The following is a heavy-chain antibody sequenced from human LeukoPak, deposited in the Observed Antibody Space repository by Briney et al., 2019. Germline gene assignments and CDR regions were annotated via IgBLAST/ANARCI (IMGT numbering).Heavy chain of an antibody. J-gene: IGHJ4*02. CDR3: ARGYLSVDY. Sequence: PSETLSLTCTVSGGSISSYYWSWIRQPPGKGLEWIGYIYYSGSTNYNPSLKSRVTISVDTSKNQFSLKLSSVTAADTAVYYCARGYLSVDYWGQGTLVTVSS. CDR2: IYYSGST. V-gene: IGHV4-59*01. D-gene: IGHD1-1*01. CDR1: GGSISSYY.